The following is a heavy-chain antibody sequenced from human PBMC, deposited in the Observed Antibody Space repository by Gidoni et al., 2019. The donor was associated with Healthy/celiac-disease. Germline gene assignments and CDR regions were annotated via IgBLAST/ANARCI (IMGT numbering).Heavy chain of an antibody. CDR1: GYTFTGYY. J-gene: IGHJ4*02. CDR2: INPNSGGT. Sequence: QVQLVQSGAEVKKPGASVKVSCKASGYTFTGYYMHWVRQAPGQGLEWMGWINPNSGGTNYAQKFQGRVTMTRDTSISTAYMELSRLRSDDTAVYYCARKRAFGGVIAPFDYWGQGTLVTVSS. V-gene: IGHV1-2*02. D-gene: IGHD3-16*02. CDR3: ARKRAFGGVIAPFDY.